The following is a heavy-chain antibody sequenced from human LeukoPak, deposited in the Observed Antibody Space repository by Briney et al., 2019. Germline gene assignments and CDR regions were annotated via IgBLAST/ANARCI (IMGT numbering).Heavy chain of an antibody. CDR2: IYYSGST. Sequence: PSETLSLTCTVSGGSISSSSYYWGWIRQPPGKGLEWIGSIYYSGSTYYNPSLKSRVTISVDTSKNQFSLKLSSVTAADTAVYYCARRFSSWSSRSYFDYWGQGTLVTVSS. V-gene: IGHV4-39*01. J-gene: IGHJ4*02. CDR3: ARRFSSWSSRSYFDY. D-gene: IGHD6-13*01. CDR1: GGSISSSSYY.